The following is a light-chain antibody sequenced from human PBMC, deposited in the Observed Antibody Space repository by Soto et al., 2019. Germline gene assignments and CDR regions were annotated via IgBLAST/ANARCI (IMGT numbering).Light chain of an antibody. Sequence: EIVMTQSPVTVSVSPGERVTLSCRASQTVSTNLAWYQQIPGQAPRLLIYGASTRATGIPARFSGRGSGTEFTLTISSLQSEDIAVYYCQQYNNWPSLTFGGGTKVEIK. CDR1: QTVSTN. CDR3: QQYNNWPSLT. J-gene: IGKJ4*01. CDR2: GAS. V-gene: IGKV3-15*01.